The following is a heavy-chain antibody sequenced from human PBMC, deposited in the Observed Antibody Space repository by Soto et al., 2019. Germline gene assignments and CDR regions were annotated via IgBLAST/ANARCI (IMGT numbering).Heavy chain of an antibody. V-gene: IGHV1-2*04. CDR3: ARVPGLLWFGELFRGNYYYYYMDV. CDR1: GYTFTGYY. Sequence: ASVKVSCKASGYTFTGYYMHWVRQAPGQGLEWMGWINPNSGGTSYAQKFQGWVTMTRDTSISTAYMEMSRLRSDDTAVYYCARVPGLLWFGELFRGNYYYYYMDVWGKGTTVTVSS. D-gene: IGHD3-10*01. CDR2: INPNSGGT. J-gene: IGHJ6*03.